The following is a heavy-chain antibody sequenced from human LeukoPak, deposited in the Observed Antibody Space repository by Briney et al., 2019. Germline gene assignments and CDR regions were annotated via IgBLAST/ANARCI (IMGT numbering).Heavy chain of an antibody. CDR2: INHSGST. D-gene: IGHD3-9*01. V-gene: IGHV4-34*01. Sequence: SETLSLTCAVYGGSFSGYYWSWIRQPPGKGLEWIGEINHSGSTNYNPSLKSRVTISVDTSKNQFSLKLSSVTASDTAVYYCARDTYYDILTGYFFDYWGQGTLVTVSS. CDR3: ARDTYYDILTGYFFDY. J-gene: IGHJ4*02. CDR1: GGSFSGYY.